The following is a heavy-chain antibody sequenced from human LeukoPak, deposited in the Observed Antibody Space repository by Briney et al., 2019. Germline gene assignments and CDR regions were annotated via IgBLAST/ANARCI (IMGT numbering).Heavy chain of an antibody. Sequence: SETLSLTCIVSGFSITTGYYWAWIRQPPGKGLEWIGTIFRIGTTNYNPSLKSRVTISVDTATNQFSLKLRSVTAADTAVYYCARDFSAAFDIWGQGTMVTVSS. J-gene: IGHJ3*02. V-gene: IGHV4-38-2*02. CDR2: IFRIGTT. CDR1: GFSITTGYY. D-gene: IGHD2/OR15-2a*01. CDR3: ARDFSAAFDI.